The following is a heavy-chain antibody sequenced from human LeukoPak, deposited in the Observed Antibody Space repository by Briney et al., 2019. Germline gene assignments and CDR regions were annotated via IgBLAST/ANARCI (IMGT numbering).Heavy chain of an antibody. J-gene: IGHJ4*02. D-gene: IGHD2-21*01. CDR2: SNPNTGGT. CDR3: AVAPGDY. Sequence: ASVTVSFKASGYTFTDYYMHWVRQAPGQGLEWMGCSNPNTGGTHYAQKLQGRAALTRDTSIPTVYMELSRLTPDDTATFSCAVAPGDYWGQGTLVTVSS. V-gene: IGHV1-2*02. CDR1: GYTFTDYY.